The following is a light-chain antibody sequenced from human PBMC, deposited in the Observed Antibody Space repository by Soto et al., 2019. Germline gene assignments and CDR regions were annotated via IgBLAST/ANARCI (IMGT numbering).Light chain of an antibody. CDR1: SSNIGSNY. V-gene: IGLV1-47*01. Sequence: QSVLTQPPSASGTPGQTVTISCSGSSSNIGSNYVYWYQQLPGTAPKLLIYRNNQRPSGVPDRFSGSKSGTSASLAISGRRSEDEADYYCAAWDDSLRGVFGGGTQLTVL. J-gene: IGLJ7*01. CDR2: RNN. CDR3: AAWDDSLRGV.